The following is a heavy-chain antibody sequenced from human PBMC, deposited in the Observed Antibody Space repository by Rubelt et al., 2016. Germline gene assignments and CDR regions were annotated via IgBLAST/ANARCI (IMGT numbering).Heavy chain of an antibody. V-gene: IGHV3-48*01. CDR2: ISSTSSTI. D-gene: IGHD6-13*01. J-gene: IGHJ4*02. Sequence: GGSLRLSCAASGFTFSDYSMNWVRQAPGKGLEWVSYISSTSSTIYYADSVKGRFTISRDNAKNSLYLQMNSLRADDTAMYFCARAIGSSWFDYWGQGTLVTVSS. CDR1: GFTFSDYS. CDR3: ARAIGSSWFDY.